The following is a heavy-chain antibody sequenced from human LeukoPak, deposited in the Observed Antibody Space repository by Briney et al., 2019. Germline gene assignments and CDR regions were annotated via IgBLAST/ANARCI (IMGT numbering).Heavy chain of an antibody. CDR1: GFTFSSYW. J-gene: IGHJ6*03. D-gene: IGHD6-6*01. Sequence: PGGSLRLSCAASGFTFSSYWMSWVRQAPGKGLEWVANIKQDGSEKYYVDSVKGRFTISRDNAKNSLYLQMNSLRAEDTAVYYCARVPRRWQLGGGYYYYYMDVWGKGTTVTVSS. CDR3: ARVPRRWQLGGGYYYYYMDV. CDR2: IKQDGSEK. V-gene: IGHV3-7*01.